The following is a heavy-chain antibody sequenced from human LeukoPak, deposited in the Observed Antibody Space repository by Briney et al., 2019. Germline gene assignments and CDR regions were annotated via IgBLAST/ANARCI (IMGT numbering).Heavy chain of an antibody. D-gene: IGHD3-16*02. J-gene: IGHJ4*02. CDR1: GFTFSSYS. CDR2: ISSSSSYI. CDR3: ARESSASFLFDY. V-gene: IGHV3-21*01. Sequence: GGSLRLSCAASGFTFSSYSMNWVRQAPGKGLEWVSSISSSSSYIYYADSVKGRFTISRDNAKNSLYLQMNSLRAEDTAVYYWARESSASFLFDYWGQGTLVTVSS.